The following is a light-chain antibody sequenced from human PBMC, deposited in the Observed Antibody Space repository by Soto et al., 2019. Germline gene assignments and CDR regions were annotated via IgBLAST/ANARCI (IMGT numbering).Light chain of an antibody. CDR1: QSVSSSY. Sequence: EIVLTQSPGTLSLSPGERATLSCRASQSVSSSYLAWYQQKSGQAPRLLIYGASNRATGIPDRFSGSGSGTDFTLTISRLEPEDFAVYYCQQYGSSPLTFGGGTKVDIK. CDR2: GAS. CDR3: QQYGSSPLT. J-gene: IGKJ4*01. V-gene: IGKV3-20*01.